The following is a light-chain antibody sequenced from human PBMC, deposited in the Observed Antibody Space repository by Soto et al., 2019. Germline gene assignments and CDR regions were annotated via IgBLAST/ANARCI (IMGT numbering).Light chain of an antibody. CDR2: DAS. Sequence: DIQMTQSPSSLSASVGDRVTITCQASQDISNYLNWYQQKPVKAPKLLIYDASNLETGVPSRFSGSGSGTDFTFTISSLQPEDIATYYFQQYDNLPLTFGQGTKVDIK. CDR3: QQYDNLPLT. V-gene: IGKV1-33*01. CDR1: QDISNY. J-gene: IGKJ4*01.